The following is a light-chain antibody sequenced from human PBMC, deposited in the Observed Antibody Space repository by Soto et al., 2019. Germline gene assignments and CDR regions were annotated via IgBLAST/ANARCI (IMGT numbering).Light chain of an antibody. CDR3: CSYAGSYSVV. Sequence: QSALTQPRSVSGSPGQSVTVSCTGTSSDVGRYNSVFWYQQLPGKAPKLMIYDVNKRPSGVPDRFSGSKSGNTASLTISGLQAEDEADYYCCSYAGSYSVVFGGGTKLTVL. J-gene: IGLJ2*01. CDR1: SSDVGRYNS. CDR2: DVN. V-gene: IGLV2-11*01.